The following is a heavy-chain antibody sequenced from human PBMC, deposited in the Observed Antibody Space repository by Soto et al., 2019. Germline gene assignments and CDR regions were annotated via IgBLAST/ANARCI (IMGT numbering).Heavy chain of an antibody. CDR3: VRDSGIVAQSWFDP. Sequence: SETLSLTCTVSGDSISSGGYYWSWIRQHPGKGLEWIGYIYHSGSTRYNPSLKSRVTISVGTSKNQFSLKLTSVTAADTAVYYCVRDSGIVAQSWFDPWGQGTLVTVS. V-gene: IGHV4-31*03. D-gene: IGHD3-10*01. J-gene: IGHJ5*02. CDR2: IYHSGST. CDR1: GDSISSGGYY.